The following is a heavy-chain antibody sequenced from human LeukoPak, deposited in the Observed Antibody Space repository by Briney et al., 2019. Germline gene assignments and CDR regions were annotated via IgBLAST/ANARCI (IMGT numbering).Heavy chain of an antibody. CDR2: ISNDGNDK. CDR1: GSSFSSYP. CDR3: ARDLTIAAANYYFDN. D-gene: IGHD6-13*01. J-gene: IGHJ4*02. Sequence: GRSLRLSCAASGSSFSSYPMHWVRQAPGKGLEWVAVISNDGNDKHNADSVKGRFTVSRDNPKNTLYLQMNSLRAEDTAMYYCARDLTIAAANYYFDNWGQGTLVTVSS. V-gene: IGHV3-30-3*01.